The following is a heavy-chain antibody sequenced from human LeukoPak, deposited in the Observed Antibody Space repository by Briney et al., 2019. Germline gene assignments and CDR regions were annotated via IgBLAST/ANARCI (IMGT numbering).Heavy chain of an antibody. CDR1: GFXFSSYY. D-gene: IGHD2-15*01. Sequence: GGSLRLSCAASGFXFSSYYMNWVRQAPGKGLEWVSSISSSSSYIYYADSVKGRFTISRDTAKNSLYLQMNSLRAEDTAVYYCARAYCSGGSCYPFDYWGQGTLVTVSS. V-gene: IGHV3-21*01. J-gene: IGHJ4*02. CDR3: ARAYCSGGSCYPFDY. CDR2: ISSSSSYI.